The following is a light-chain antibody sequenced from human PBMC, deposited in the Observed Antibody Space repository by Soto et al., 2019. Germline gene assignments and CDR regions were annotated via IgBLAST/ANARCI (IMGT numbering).Light chain of an antibody. J-gene: IGLJ3*02. CDR3: CSYAGSRWV. Sequence: QSVLTQPASVSGSPGQSITFSCTGSSSDVGSFNLVSWCQQYPGKAPKLILYEVNKRPSGVSNRFSGSKSGNTASLTISGLQAEDEADYYCCSYAGSRWVFGGGTKLTVL. CDR1: SSDVGSFNL. V-gene: IGLV2-23*02. CDR2: EVN.